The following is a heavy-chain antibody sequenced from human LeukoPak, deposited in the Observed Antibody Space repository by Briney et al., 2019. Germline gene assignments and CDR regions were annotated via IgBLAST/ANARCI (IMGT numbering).Heavy chain of an antibody. Sequence: PGGSLRLSCAASGFTFSNYWMHWVRQPPGTGLVWVSRIKTDGSGTTYADSVKGRFTISRDNARNTLYLQMTSLRVEDTAVYYCARDRTWFGESRYNYYGMDVWGQGTTVTVSS. V-gene: IGHV3-74*01. J-gene: IGHJ6*02. D-gene: IGHD3-10*01. CDR2: IKTDGSGT. CDR3: ARDRTWFGESRYNYYGMDV. CDR1: GFTFSNYW.